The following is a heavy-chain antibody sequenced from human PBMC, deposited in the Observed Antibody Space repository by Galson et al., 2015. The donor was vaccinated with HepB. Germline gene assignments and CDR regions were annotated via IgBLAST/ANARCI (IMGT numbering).Heavy chain of an antibody. J-gene: IGHJ4*02. CDR1: GGSISSYY. CDR3: ASWRPGVDY. D-gene: IGHD3-3*01. V-gene: IGHV4-59*01. CDR2: IYYSGST. Sequence: ETLSLTCTVSGGSISSYYWSWIRQPPGKGLEWIGYIYYSGSTNYNPSLKSRVTISVDTSKNQFSLKLSSVTAADTAVYYCASWRPGVDYWGQGTLVTVSS.